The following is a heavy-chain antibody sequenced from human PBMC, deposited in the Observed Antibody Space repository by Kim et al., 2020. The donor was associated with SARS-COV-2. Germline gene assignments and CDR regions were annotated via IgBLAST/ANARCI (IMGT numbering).Heavy chain of an antibody. CDR2: IRSKAYGGTT. V-gene: IGHV3-49*03. CDR3: TRDPGSSWLDYFDY. Sequence: GGSLRLSCTASGFTFGDYAMSWFRQAPGKGLEWVGFIRSKAYGGTTEYAASVKGRFTISRDDSKSIAYLQMNSLKTEDTAVYYCTRDPGSSWLDYFDYWGQGTLVTVSS. CDR1: GFTFGDYA. J-gene: IGHJ4*02. D-gene: IGHD6-13*01.